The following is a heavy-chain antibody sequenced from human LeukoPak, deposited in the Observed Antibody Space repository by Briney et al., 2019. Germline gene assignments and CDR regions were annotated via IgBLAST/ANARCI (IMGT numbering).Heavy chain of an antibody. D-gene: IGHD3-9*01. V-gene: IGHV3-23*01. CDR2: ILAGGDST. CDR3: VNDSYYDILSGQYRGAFDI. CDR1: GFTFRTHA. Sequence: PGGSLRLSCAASGFTFRTHAMTWVRQAPGKGLEWVSSILAGGDSTSYDGSVKGRFTTSRDNSKNMLYLQMDSLGAEDTAVYYCVNDSYYDILSGQYRGAFDIWGQGTMVTVSS. J-gene: IGHJ3*02.